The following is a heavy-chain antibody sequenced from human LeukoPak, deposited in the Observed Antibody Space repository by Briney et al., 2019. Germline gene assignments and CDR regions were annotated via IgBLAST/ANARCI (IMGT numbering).Heavy chain of an antibody. CDR2: INPSDGST. D-gene: IGHD3-22*01. J-gene: IGHJ4*02. CDR3: ARVMGESSAYTESSFDY. V-gene: IGHV1-46*01. Sequence: GASVKVSCKPSGYTFTNYYIHCVRQAPGRGLEWMGIINPSDGSTSYAQKFQGRVTMTRDTSTSTVYMELSSLRSEDTAVYYCARVMGESSAYTESSFDYWGQGTLVTVSS. CDR1: GYTFTNYY.